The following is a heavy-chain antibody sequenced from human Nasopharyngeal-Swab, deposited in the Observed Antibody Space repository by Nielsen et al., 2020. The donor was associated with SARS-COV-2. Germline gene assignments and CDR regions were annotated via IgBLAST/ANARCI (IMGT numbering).Heavy chain of an antibody. J-gene: IGHJ4*02. CDR2: ISWNSGSI. Sequence: SLKISCAASGFTFDDYAMHWVRQAPGKGLEWVSGISWNSGSIGYADSVKGRFTISRDNAKNSLYLQMNSLRAEDTALYYCARGGDSGSYYFDYWGQGTLVTVSS. CDR1: GFTFDDYA. D-gene: IGHD1-26*01. V-gene: IGHV3-9*01. CDR3: ARGGDSGSYYFDY.